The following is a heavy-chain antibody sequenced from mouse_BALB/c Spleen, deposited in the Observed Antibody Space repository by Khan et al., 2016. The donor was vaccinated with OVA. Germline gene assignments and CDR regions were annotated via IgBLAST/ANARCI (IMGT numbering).Heavy chain of an antibody. CDR1: GFTFSAYS. CDR3: ASHLTWSVAY. D-gene: IGHD1-3*01. Sequence: EVQLVESGGDLMKPGGSLKLSCAASGFTFSAYSMSWVRQTPDKRLEWVATINSDGYYTYYPDSVQGRFTISRNNAKNTLSLQMSSLKSEDTAIYYWASHLTWSVAYWGQGTLVTVSA. CDR2: INSDGYYT. J-gene: IGHJ3*01. V-gene: IGHV5-6*01.